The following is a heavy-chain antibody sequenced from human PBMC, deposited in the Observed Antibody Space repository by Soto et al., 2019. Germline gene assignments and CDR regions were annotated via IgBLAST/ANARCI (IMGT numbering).Heavy chain of an antibody. CDR2: INAGNGNT. CDR1: GYTSTRYA. Sequence: QVQLVQSGAEVKKPGASVKVSCKASGYTSTRYAMHWVRQAPGQRLEWMGWINAGNGNTKYSQKFQGRVTITRDTSASTAYMELSSLRSEDTAVYYCARGVAGPLHWFDPWGQGTLVTVSS. CDR3: ARGVAGPLHWFDP. D-gene: IGHD6-19*01. J-gene: IGHJ5*02. V-gene: IGHV1-3*01.